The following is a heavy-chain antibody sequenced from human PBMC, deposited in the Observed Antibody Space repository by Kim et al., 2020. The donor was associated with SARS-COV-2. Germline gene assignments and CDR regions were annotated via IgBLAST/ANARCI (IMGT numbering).Heavy chain of an antibody. J-gene: IGHJ3*02. D-gene: IGHD2-21*02. CDR3: ARSGGYCGGDCYPDAFDI. Sequence: KRRVTISVDTSKDQFSLKLSSVTAADTAGYYCARSGGYCGGDCYPDAFDIWGQGTMVTVSS. V-gene: IGHV4-39*07.